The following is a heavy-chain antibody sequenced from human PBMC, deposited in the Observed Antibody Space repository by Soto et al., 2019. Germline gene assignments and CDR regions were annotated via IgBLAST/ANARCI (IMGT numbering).Heavy chain of an antibody. D-gene: IGHD3-10*01. CDR3: ARASETMVRGAFDI. CDR1: GGTFSSYS. J-gene: IGHJ3*02. Sequence: SVKVSCKASGGTFSSYSISWVRQAPGQGLEWMGGIIPIFGTANYAQEFQGRVTITADESTSTAYMELSSLRSEDTAVYYCARASETMVRGAFDIWGQGTMVTVS. CDR2: IIPIFGTA. V-gene: IGHV1-69*13.